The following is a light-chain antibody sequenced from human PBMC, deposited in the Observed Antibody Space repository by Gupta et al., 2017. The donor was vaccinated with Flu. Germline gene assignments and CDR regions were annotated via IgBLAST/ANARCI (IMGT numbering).Light chain of an antibody. V-gene: IGKV1-8*01. J-gene: IGKJ3*01. Sequence: AIRMTQSPSSFSASTGDRVTITCRASQGISSYLAWYQQKPGKAPKLLIYAASTLQSGVPSRFSGSGSGTDFTLTISGLQSEDFATYYCQQYYSYPLGFGHGTKVDIK. CDR2: AAS. CDR3: QQYYSYPLG. CDR1: QGISSY.